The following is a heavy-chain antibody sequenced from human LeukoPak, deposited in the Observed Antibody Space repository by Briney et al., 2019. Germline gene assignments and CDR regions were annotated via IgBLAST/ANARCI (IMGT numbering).Heavy chain of an antibody. V-gene: IGHV4-38-2*01. CDR3: ARGRYYWNRYYYYMDV. Sequence: SETLSLTCAVSGYSISSGYYWGWIRQPPGKGLEWIGSIYHSGSTYYNPSLKSRVTISVGTSKNQFSLKLSSVTAADTAVYYCARGRYYWNRYYYYMDVWGKGTTVTVSS. CDR2: IYHSGST. J-gene: IGHJ6*03. CDR1: GYSISSGYY. D-gene: IGHD1-20*01.